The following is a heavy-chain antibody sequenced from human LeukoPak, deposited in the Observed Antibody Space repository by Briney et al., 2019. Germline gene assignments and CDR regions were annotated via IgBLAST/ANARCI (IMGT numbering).Heavy chain of an antibody. CDR3: AREDYHFDY. D-gene: IGHD4/OR15-4a*01. Sequence: SQTLSLTCTVSGGSISSGSYYWSWIRQPAGKGLEWIGRIYTSGSTNYNPSLKSRVTISVDTSKNQFSLKLSSVTAADTAVYYCAREDYHFDYWGQGTLVTVSS. J-gene: IGHJ4*02. CDR2: IYTSGST. V-gene: IGHV4-61*02. CDR1: GGSISSGSYY.